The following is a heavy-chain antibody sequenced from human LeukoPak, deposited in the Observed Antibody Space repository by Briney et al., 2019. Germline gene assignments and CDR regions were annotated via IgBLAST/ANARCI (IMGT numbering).Heavy chain of an antibody. D-gene: IGHD5-12*01. Sequence: ASVKVSCKASGYTFTYFYIHWVRQAPGQGLEWMGWINPNSGGTNYAQKFQGRVTMTRDTSISTAYMELSRLRSDDTAVYYCARIDYSGAFDIWGQGTMVTVSS. CDR1: GYTFTYFY. V-gene: IGHV1-2*02. CDR3: ARIDYSGAFDI. CDR2: INPNSGGT. J-gene: IGHJ3*02.